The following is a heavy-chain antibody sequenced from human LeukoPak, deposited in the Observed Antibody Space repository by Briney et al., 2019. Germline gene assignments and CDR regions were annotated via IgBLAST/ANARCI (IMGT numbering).Heavy chain of an antibody. Sequence: PSETLSLTCAVYGGSFSGYSRSWIRQPPGKGLEWIGEINQSGGTNYNPSLKSRVTISADTSKNQFSLKLTSVTAADTAMYFCADTLSDSSGYYHESFDVWGLGTMVTVSS. CDR3: ADTLSDSSGYYHESFDV. CDR1: GGSFSGYS. CDR2: INQSGGT. D-gene: IGHD3-22*01. J-gene: IGHJ3*01. V-gene: IGHV4-34*01.